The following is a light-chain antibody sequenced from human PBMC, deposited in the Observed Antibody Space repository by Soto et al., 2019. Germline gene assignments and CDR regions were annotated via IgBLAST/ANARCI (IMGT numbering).Light chain of an antibody. Sequence: QAVVTQPASVSGSPGQSITISCAGTMRDVGAYNLVSWYQQQPGRAPQLIIYEVRNRPSGISFRFSGSKSGNTASLTISGLQAEDEADYYCSSYTSQSSLIFGGGTKLTVL. CDR1: MRDVGAYNL. CDR3: SSYTSQSSLI. V-gene: IGLV2-14*01. J-gene: IGLJ2*01. CDR2: EVR.